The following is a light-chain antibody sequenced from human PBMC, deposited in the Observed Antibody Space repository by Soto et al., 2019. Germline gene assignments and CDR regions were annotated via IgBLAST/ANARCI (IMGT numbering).Light chain of an antibody. CDR3: QQYGSSPPIT. J-gene: IGKJ5*01. V-gene: IGKV3-20*01. CDR2: GAS. CDR1: QSVSSSY. Sequence: IVLTQPPGTLSLSPGEIATLSCRASQSVSSSYLAWYQQKPGQAPRLLIYGASSRATGIPDRFSGSGSGTDFTLTISRLEPEDFAVYYCQQYGSSPPITFGQGTRLEIK.